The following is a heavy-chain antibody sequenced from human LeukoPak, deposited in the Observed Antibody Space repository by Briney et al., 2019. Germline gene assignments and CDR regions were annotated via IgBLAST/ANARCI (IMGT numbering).Heavy chain of an antibody. J-gene: IGHJ4*02. D-gene: IGHD3-9*01. Sequence: SETLSLTCAVYGGSFSGYYWSWIRQPPGKGLEWIGEINHSGSTNYNPSLKSRVTISVDTSNNQFSLRLSSVTAADTAVYYCARKAASTYFFEFWGQGALVTVSS. CDR2: INHSGST. CDR3: ARKAASTYFFEF. V-gene: IGHV4-34*01. CDR1: GGSFSGYY.